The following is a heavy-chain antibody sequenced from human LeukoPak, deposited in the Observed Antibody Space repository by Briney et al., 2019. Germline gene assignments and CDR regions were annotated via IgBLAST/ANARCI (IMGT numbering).Heavy chain of an antibody. CDR2: IYYSGSS. CDR3: ARVGVTADFDY. CDR1: GGSISSGAYY. Sequence: SETLSLTCIVSGGSISSGAYYWAWVRQPPGKELEWIGSIYYSGSSHYNPSLKSRVSMSRDTAKNQFSLNLSSVTAADTAVYYCARVGVTADFDYWGQGTLVTVSS. J-gene: IGHJ4*02. D-gene: IGHD1-26*01. V-gene: IGHV4-39*07.